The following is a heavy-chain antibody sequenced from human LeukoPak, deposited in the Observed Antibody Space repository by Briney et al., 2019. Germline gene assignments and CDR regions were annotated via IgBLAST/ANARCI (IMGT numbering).Heavy chain of an antibody. CDR1: GYSISSGYY. Sequence: SETLSLTCAVSGYSISSGYYWGWIRQRPGKGLEWIGSIYHSGSTYYNPSLKSRVTIYVVTSKNQFSRKLSSVTAADTAVYYCARQDLYYYYYMDVWGKGTTVTVSS. D-gene: IGHD2-15*01. V-gene: IGHV4-38-2*01. CDR2: IYHSGST. CDR3: ARQDLYYYYYMDV. J-gene: IGHJ6*03.